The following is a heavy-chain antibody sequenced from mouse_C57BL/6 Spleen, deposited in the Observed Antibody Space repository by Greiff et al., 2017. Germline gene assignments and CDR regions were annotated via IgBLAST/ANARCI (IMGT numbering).Heavy chain of an antibody. CDR2: IYPRSGNT. CDR3: ERRAGWLPPFDY. V-gene: IGHV1-81*01. D-gene: IGHD2-3*01. Sequence: QVQLQQSGAELARPGASVKLSCKASGYTFTSYGISWVKQRTGQGLEWIGEIYPRSGNTYYNEKFKGKATLTADKSSSTAYMELRRLTSEDSAVYFWERRAGWLPPFDYWDQGTTLAVSS. CDR1: GYTFTSYG. J-gene: IGHJ2*01.